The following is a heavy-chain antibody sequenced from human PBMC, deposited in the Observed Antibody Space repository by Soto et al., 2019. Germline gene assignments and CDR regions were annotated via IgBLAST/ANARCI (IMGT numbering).Heavy chain of an antibody. CDR3: ARDPGLYGWDGSGSYCAFDI. CDR1: GGSISSGGYY. Sequence: TSETLSLTCTVSGGSISSGGYYWSWIRQHPGKGLEWIGYIYYSGSTYYNPSLKSRVTISVDTSKNQFSLKLSSVTAADTAVYYCARDPGLYGWDGSGSYCAFDIWGQGTMVTVSS. CDR2: IYYSGST. V-gene: IGHV4-31*03. J-gene: IGHJ3*02. D-gene: IGHD3-10*01.